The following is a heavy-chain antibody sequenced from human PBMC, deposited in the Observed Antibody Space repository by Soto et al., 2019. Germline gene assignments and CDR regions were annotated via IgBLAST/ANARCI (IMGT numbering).Heavy chain of an antibody. V-gene: IGHV1-69*13. CDR2: IIPNFGTA. CDR3: ARFEYSSSSDTPYYYYYGMDV. D-gene: IGHD6-6*01. Sequence: SVKVSFKASRRTFLSYAISWVRQAPGQRLEWMGGIIPNFGTANYAQKFQGRVTITADESTSTAYMELSSLRSEDTAVYYCARFEYSSSSDTPYYYYYGMDVWGQGTTVTVSS. J-gene: IGHJ6*02. CDR1: RRTFLSYA.